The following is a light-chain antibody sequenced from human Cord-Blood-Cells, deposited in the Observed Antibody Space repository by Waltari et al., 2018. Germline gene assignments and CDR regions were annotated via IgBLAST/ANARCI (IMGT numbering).Light chain of an antibody. J-gene: IGKJ4*01. CDR3: QQYDSTPLT. CDR2: WAS. V-gene: IGKV4-1*01. Sequence: IVMTQSPDSLAVSLGERATINCKSSQSVLYSSNNKNYLAWYQQKPGQPHKLLIYWASTRXXXXXXXFSGSGSGTDFSLTISSLQAEDVAVYYCQQYDSTPLTFGGGAKVEIK. CDR1: QSVLYSSNNKNY.